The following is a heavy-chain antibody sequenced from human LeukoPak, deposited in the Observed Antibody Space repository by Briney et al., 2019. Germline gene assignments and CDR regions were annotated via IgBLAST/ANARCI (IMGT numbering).Heavy chain of an antibody. J-gene: IGHJ4*02. CDR3: ARDRDYSPDY. CDR1: GYTFTSNG. V-gene: IGHV1-18*01. Sequence: GASVKVSCKASGYTFTSNGMSWVRQAPGQGLEWMGWIGTNSGKTDYAQKFQGRVTLTTDTSTSTTYMELRSLGSDDTAIYYCARDRDYSPDYWGQGTLVTVSS. CDR2: IGTNSGKT. D-gene: IGHD2-21*01.